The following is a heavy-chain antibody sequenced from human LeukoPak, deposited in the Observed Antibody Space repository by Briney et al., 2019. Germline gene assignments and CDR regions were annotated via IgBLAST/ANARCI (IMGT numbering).Heavy chain of an antibody. D-gene: IGHD3-3*01. CDR2: IYYSGST. CDR1: GGSISSYY. J-gene: IGHJ5*02. CDR3: ARGVPYDFWSGYPNNWFDP. V-gene: IGHV4-59*01. Sequence: PSETLSLTCTVSGGSISSYYWSWIRQPPGKGLEWIGYIYYSGSTNYNPSLKSRVTISVDTSKNQFPLKLSSVTAADTAVYYCARGVPYDFWSGYPNNWFDPWGQGTLVTVSS.